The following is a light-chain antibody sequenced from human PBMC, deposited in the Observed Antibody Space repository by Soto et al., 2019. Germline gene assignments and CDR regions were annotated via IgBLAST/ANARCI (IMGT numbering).Light chain of an antibody. V-gene: IGKV1-5*03. CDR3: RQYNSYSPWT. Sequence: DIQMTQSPSTLSASVGDRVTITCRASQSISSWLAWYQQKPGKAPKLLIYKASSLESGVPSRFSGSGSATEFTLTISSLQPDDFATYYCRQYNSYSPWTFGQGTKVEIK. CDR2: KAS. J-gene: IGKJ1*01. CDR1: QSISSW.